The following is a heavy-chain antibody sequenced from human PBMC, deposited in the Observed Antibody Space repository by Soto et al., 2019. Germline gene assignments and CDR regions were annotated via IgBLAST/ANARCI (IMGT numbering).Heavy chain of an antibody. D-gene: IGHD2-15*01. Sequence: PSGTLSLTCTVSGGSISNYYWTWVRQPPGKGLEWIGYVYYSGSTNYNPSLESRVTISIDASKNQSSLKKKSVTAADTAVYYGDRYYLLSGFGPWGQGALVNVSS. CDR3: DRYYLLSGFGP. J-gene: IGHJ5*02. CDR2: VYYSGST. V-gene: IGHV4-59*01. CDR1: GGSISNYY.